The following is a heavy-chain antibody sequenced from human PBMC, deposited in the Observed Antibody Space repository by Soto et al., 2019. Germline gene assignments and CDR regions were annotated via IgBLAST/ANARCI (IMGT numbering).Heavy chain of an antibody. Sequence: ASVKVSCKASGYTFTSHFMHWVRQAPGQGFEWMGIINPSGGTTSYAQNFEGRVTMTSDTSTSTFYMELNSVRSDDTAVYYCARDPISGSPLKGALEIWGQGTMVTVSS. CDR1: GYTFTSHF. J-gene: IGHJ3*02. CDR3: ARDPISGSPLKGALEI. D-gene: IGHD1-26*01. CDR2: INPSGGTT. V-gene: IGHV1-46*01.